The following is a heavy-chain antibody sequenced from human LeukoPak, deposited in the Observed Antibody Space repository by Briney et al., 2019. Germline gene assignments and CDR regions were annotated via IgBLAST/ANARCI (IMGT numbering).Heavy chain of an antibody. D-gene: IGHD6-19*01. J-gene: IGHJ4*02. CDR2: ISSSSSTI. V-gene: IGHV3-48*01. Sequence: PGGSLRLSCAASGFTFSSYTMTWVRQAPGKGLECVAYISSSSSTIYYADSVKGRFTISRDNAKNSLYLQMNSLRAEDTAVYYCASRIAVAGTLEYWGQGTLVTVPS. CDR1: GFTFSSYT. CDR3: ASRIAVAGTLEY.